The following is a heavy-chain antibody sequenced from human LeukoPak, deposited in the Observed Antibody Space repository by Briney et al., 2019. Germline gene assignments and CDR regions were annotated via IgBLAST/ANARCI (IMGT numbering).Heavy chain of an antibody. CDR2: ISDSGGST. Sequence: GGSLRLSCAASGFTFSSYAMSWVRQAPGKGLEWVSAISDSGGSTYYADSVKGRFTISRDNSKSTLYLQMDSLGAEDTAAYYCAKDRTGGYNFGFDFWGQGTLVTVSS. CDR1: GFTFSSYA. J-gene: IGHJ4*02. CDR3: AKDRTGGYNFGFDF. V-gene: IGHV3-23*01. D-gene: IGHD5-18*01.